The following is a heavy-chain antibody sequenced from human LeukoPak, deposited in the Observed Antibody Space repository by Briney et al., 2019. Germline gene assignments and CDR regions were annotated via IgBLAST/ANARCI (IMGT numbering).Heavy chain of an antibody. CDR3: ARETKDIYSPSWGLYDTYYYIDA. CDR2: ISNSGGT. D-gene: IGHD5/OR15-5a*01. Sequence: SETLSLTCAVSPGSMDSGLYYWTWIRQPAGKGLEWTGRISNSGGTSYNPSLRSRVTITLYTSNNHLSLKVTSVTAADAAVYYCARETKDIYSPSWGLYDTYYYIDAGGKGTTVTVSS. CDR1: PGSMDSGLYY. V-gene: IGHV4-61*02. J-gene: IGHJ6*03.